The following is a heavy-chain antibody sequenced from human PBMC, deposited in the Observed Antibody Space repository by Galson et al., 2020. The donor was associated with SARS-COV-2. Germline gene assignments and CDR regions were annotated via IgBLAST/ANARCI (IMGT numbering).Heavy chain of an antibody. CDR3: ARVGSSRSYYYYGMDV. CDR2: INPNSGGT. D-gene: IGHD6-13*01. CDR1: GYTFTGYY. J-gene: IGHJ6*02. Sequence: ASVKVSCKASGYTFTGYYMHWVRQAPGQGLEWMGWINPNSGGTNYAQKFQGRVTMTRDTSISTAYMELSRLRSDDTAVYYCARVGSSRSYYYYGMDVWGQGTTVTVSS. V-gene: IGHV1-2*02.